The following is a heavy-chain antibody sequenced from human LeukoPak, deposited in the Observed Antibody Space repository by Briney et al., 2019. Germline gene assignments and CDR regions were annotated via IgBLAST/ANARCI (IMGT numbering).Heavy chain of an antibody. CDR1: GGSISSGGYY. Sequence: SETLSLTCTVSGGSISSGGYYWSWIRQHPGKGLEWIGYIYYSGSTHYNSSLKSRVTISVDTSKNQFSLKLSSVTAADTAVYYCAREVVVSAFDIWGQGTMVTVSS. CDR3: AREVVVSAFDI. V-gene: IGHV4-31*03. D-gene: IGHD3-22*01. J-gene: IGHJ3*02. CDR2: IYYSGST.